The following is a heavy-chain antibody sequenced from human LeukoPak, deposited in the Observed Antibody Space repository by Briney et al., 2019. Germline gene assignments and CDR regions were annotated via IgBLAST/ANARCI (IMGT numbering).Heavy chain of an antibody. D-gene: IGHD3-16*02. V-gene: IGHV4-59*01. CDR3: ASSDDIVIVPGTSQQYLLH. Sequence: SETLSLTCTVSGGSIRNYFWSWIRQPPGKGLEWLGYIFHTGSTYYDPTLRSRVTISVDTSKNQISLQLSSVTAADTAVYFCASSDDIVIVPGTSQQYLLHWGRGTLVTVSS. CDR1: GGSIRNYF. CDR2: IFHTGST. J-gene: IGHJ1*01.